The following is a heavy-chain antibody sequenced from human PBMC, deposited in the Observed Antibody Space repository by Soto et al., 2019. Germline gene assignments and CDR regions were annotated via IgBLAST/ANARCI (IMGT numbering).Heavy chain of an antibody. V-gene: IGHV3-23*01. CDR1: GFTFSTYA. CDR2: ISDSGST. J-gene: IGHJ4*02. Sequence: EVQLLESGGGLVQPGGSLRLSCTASGFTFSTYAMSWVRQAPGKGLEWVSTISDSGSTYYADSVKGRFTISRDNSKNTLYLEMNSLREEDTAVYYCAKDKGGRYCSRTSCLYSFDYWGQGTLVTVSS. D-gene: IGHD2-2*01. CDR3: AKDKGGRYCSRTSCLYSFDY.